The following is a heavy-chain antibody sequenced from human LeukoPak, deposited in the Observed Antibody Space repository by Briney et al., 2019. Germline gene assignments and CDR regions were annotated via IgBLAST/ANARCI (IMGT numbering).Heavy chain of an antibody. V-gene: IGHV3-48*03. CDR1: GFTFRSYE. CDR3: ARVLHKRNYDSSTYYGY. D-gene: IGHD3-22*01. Sequence: GGSLRLSCAASGFTFRSYEMNWVRQAPGKGLEWVSYISSSSSTIYYADSVKGRFTISRDNAKNSLYLQMNSLGAEDTAVYYCARVLHKRNYDSSTYYGYWGQGTLVTVSS. CDR2: ISSSSSTI. J-gene: IGHJ4*02.